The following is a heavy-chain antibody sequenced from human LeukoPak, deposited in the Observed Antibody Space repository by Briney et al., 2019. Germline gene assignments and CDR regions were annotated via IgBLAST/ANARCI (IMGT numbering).Heavy chain of an antibody. CDR1: GGSISSSSYY. CDR3: ASQSNKDY. J-gene: IGHJ4*02. D-gene: IGHD1/OR15-1a*01. Sequence: PSETLSLTCTVSGGSISSSSYYWGWIRQRPGKGLEWFGSIYYSGSTYYNPSLKSRVTISVDTSKNQFSLKLSSVTAADTAVYYCASQSNKDYWGQGTLVTVSS. V-gene: IGHV4-39*01. CDR2: IYYSGST.